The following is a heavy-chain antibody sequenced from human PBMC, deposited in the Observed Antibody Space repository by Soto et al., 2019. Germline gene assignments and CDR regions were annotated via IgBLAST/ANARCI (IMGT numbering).Heavy chain of an antibody. Sequence: SETLSLTCAVYGGSFSGYYWSWIRQPPGKGLEWIGEINHSGSTNYNPSLKSRVTISVDTSKNQFSLKLSSVTAADTAVYYCASYYDILTGYSIDYWGQGTLVTVSS. CDR1: GGSFSGYY. D-gene: IGHD3-9*01. CDR3: ASYYDILTGYSIDY. J-gene: IGHJ4*02. CDR2: INHSGST. V-gene: IGHV4-34*01.